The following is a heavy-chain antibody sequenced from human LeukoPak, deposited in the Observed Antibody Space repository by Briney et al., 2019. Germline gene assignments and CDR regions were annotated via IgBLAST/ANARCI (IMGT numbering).Heavy chain of an antibody. D-gene: IGHD6-19*01. J-gene: IGHJ4*02. CDR1: GFTFSSYE. CDR3: ARMAVAGQYSDF. V-gene: IGHV3-48*03. Sequence: GGSLRLSCAASGFTFSSYEMNWVRQAPGKGLEWVSYISTSGDSLYYADSVKGRFTISRDNARNSLYLQMNSLRAKDTAIYYCARMAVAGQYSDFWGQGSLVTVSS. CDR2: ISTSGDSL.